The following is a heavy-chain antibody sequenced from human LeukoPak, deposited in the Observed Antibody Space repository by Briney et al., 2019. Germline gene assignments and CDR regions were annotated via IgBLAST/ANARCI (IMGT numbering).Heavy chain of an antibody. D-gene: IGHD2-2*01. J-gene: IGHJ4*02. CDR1: GFTFNNYG. V-gene: IGHV3-30*18. CDR2: ISYDGRNK. Sequence: GGSLRLSCAASGFTFNNYGMHGVRQAPGKGLEWVAVISYDGRNKHYPDSVKGRFTISRDISTDTLWLQMDSLRTEDTAVYYCAKGPLRGTAAAIDYWGQGTLVTVSS. CDR3: AKGPLRGTAAAIDY.